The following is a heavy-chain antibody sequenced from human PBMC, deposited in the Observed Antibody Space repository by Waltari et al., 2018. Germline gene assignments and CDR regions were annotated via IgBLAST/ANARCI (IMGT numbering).Heavy chain of an antibody. CDR1: GFTFTQYT. J-gene: IGHJ4*02. CDR2: ISSRGSAT. D-gene: IGHD3-10*01. Sequence: EVQMLESGGGLVEPGGSLRLSCTTSGFTFTQYTMSWVRQTPTRGLEWVSYISSRGSATHYADSVRVRFTISRDSAKGSVYLQMNNLRADDAAMYYCARGRYGAGSYSDYDYWGQGTLVTVSS. CDR3: ARGRYGAGSYSDYDY. V-gene: IGHV3-48*01.